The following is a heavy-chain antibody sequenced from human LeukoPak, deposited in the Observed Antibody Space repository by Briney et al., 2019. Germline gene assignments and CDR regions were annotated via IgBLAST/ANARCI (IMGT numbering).Heavy chain of an antibody. CDR3: AKSPTASSPSEWFDP. CDR2: VSGSGGKI. Sequence: PGGSLRLSCAASGFTFSSYAMSWVRQAPGKGLQWVSGVSGSGGKIYYADSVKGRFTISRDNSKNTLYLQMNSLRAEDTAVYYCAKSPTASSPSEWFDPWGQGTLVTVSS. D-gene: IGHD6-6*01. CDR1: GFTFSSYA. J-gene: IGHJ5*02. V-gene: IGHV3-23*01.